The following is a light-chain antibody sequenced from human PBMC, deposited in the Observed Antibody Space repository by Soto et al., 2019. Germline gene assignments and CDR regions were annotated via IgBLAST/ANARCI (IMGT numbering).Light chain of an antibody. Sequence: QSVLTQPPSLSAAPGQTVTISCSGGSSNIGNNYVSWYQQVAGTTPKLLIFDNNKRPLGIPDRFSGSKSGTSATLGIAGLQTGDAADYYCATWDSSLSAWLFGGGTQLTVL. J-gene: IGLJ3*02. CDR2: DNN. V-gene: IGLV1-51*01. CDR3: ATWDSSLSAWL. CDR1: SSNIGNNY.